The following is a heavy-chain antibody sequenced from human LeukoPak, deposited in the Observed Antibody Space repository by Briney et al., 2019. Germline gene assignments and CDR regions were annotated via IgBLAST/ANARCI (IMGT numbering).Heavy chain of an antibody. CDR2: IYYSGST. CDR1: GGSISSSSYY. D-gene: IGHD1-14*01. J-gene: IGHJ3*02. CDR3: ARHQWNQARSAFDI. Sequence: PSETLSLTCTVSGGSISSSSYYWGWIRQPPGKGLEWIGTIYYSGSTHYNPSLKSRVTISVDTSKNQFSLKLSSVTAADTAVYSCARHQWNQARSAFDIWGQGTKVTVSS. V-gene: IGHV4-39*01.